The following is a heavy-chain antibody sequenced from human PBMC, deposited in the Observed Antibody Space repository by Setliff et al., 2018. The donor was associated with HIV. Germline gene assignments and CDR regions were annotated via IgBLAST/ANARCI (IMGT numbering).Heavy chain of an antibody. D-gene: IGHD2-8*01. CDR1: GFSFSTYG. J-gene: IGHJ4*02. CDR3: ASKRYCTDDVCYGLEY. CDR2: ISCRGDIT. Sequence: GGSLRLSCVASGFSFSTYGLCWVRQAPGEGLEWVTCISCRGDITYYADSLKGRFTISRDNPKNTLYLQMNSLRAEDTATYYCASKRYCTDDVCYGLEYWGQGTLVTVSS. V-gene: IGHV3-23*01.